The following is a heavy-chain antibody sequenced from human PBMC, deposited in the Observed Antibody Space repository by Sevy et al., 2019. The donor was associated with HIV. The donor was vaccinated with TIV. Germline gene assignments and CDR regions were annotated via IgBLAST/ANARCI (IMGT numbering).Heavy chain of an antibody. Sequence: GGSLRLSCAASGFTFSKYSMSWVRQPPGKGLEWVSSISSSSSYIYYADSVKGRFTISRDNAKNSLYLQMNSLRAEDTAVYYCATYNYGPASMDAFDIWGQGTMVTVSS. D-gene: IGHD3-10*01. V-gene: IGHV3-21*01. CDR2: ISSSSSYI. CDR1: GFTFSKYS. J-gene: IGHJ3*02. CDR3: ATYNYGPASMDAFDI.